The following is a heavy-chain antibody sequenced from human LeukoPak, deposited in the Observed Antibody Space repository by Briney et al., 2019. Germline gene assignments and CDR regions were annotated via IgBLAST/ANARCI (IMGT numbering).Heavy chain of an antibody. CDR2: IYPGDSDT. CDR3: ARALHYDILTGYFDY. Sequence: GGALQISCKGSGYHFTSYWIGWVRQMPGKGLEGMGIIYPGDSDTRYSPSFQGQVTISADKSISTAYLQWSSLKASDTAMYYCARALHYDILTGYFDYWGQGTLVTVSS. D-gene: IGHD3-9*01. V-gene: IGHV5-51*01. J-gene: IGHJ4*02. CDR1: GYHFTSYW.